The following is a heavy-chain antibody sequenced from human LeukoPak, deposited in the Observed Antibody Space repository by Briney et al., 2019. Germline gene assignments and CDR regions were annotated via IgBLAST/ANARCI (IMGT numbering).Heavy chain of an antibody. CDR3: AKDLRVGTGTRSDAFDI. D-gene: IGHD1-1*01. V-gene: IGHV3-23*01. CDR1: GFTFSSYA. J-gene: IGHJ3*02. Sequence: GGSLRLSCAASGFTFSSYAMSWVRQAPGKGLEWVSAISGSGGSTYYADSVKGRFTISRDNSKKTLYLQMNSLRAEDTAVYYCAKDLRVGTGTRSDAFDIWGQGTMVTVSS. CDR2: ISGSGGST.